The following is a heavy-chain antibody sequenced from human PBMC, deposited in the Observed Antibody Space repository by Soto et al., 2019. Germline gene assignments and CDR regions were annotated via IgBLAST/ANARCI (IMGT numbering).Heavy chain of an antibody. CDR3: ARDRGGYSGSWYNPHGRHGAFDP. D-gene: IGHD6-13*01. CDR1: GFTFSSYE. Sequence: PGGSLRLSCAASGFTFSSYEMNWVRQAPGKGLEWVSYISSSGSTIYYADSVKGRFTISRDNAKNSLYLQMNSLRAEDTAVYYCARDRGGYSGSWYNPHGRHGAFDPWGQGTLVTVSS. J-gene: IGHJ5*02. V-gene: IGHV3-48*03. CDR2: ISSSGSTI.